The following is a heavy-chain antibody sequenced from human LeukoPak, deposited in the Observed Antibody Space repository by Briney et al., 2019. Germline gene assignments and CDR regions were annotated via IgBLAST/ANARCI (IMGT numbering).Heavy chain of an antibody. J-gene: IGHJ4*02. D-gene: IGHD3-22*01. Sequence: SESLSLTCTVSGGSISSYYWSWIRQPPGKGLEWIGYIYYSGSTNYNPSLKSRVTISVDTSKNQFSLKLSSVTAADTAVYYCARGELSDYYDSSGYYNYWGQGTLVTVSS. V-gene: IGHV4-59*08. CDR2: IYYSGST. CDR3: ARGELSDYYDSSGYYNY. CDR1: GGSISSYY.